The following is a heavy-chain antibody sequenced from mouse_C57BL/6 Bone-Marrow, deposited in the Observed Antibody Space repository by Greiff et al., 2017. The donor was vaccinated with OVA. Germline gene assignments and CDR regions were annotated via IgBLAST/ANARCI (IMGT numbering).Heavy chain of an antibody. CDR1: GFTFSDYG. D-gene: IGHD2-2*01. CDR3: ARLFLGLRRRPYAMDY. CDR2: ISSGSSTI. Sequence: EVKLMVSGGGLVKPGGSLKLSCAASGFTFSDYGMHWVRQAPEKGVEWVAYISSGSSTIYYADTVKGRFTISRDKAKNTLFLQMTSLRSEDTAMYYCARLFLGLRRRPYAMDYWGQGTSVTVSS. J-gene: IGHJ4*01. V-gene: IGHV5-17*01.